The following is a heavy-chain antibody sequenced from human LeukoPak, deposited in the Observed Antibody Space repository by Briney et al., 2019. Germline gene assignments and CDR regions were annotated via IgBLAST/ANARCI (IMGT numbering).Heavy chain of an antibody. V-gene: IGHV1-18*04. Sequence: ASVKVSCKASGYTFTSYGISWVRQAPGQGLEWMGWISANNGYTNYAQKLQGRVTMTTDTSTTTAYMELTSLTSDDTAVYYCARDEHYYGSWTYYRRASTFDIWGQGTMVTVSS. CDR1: GYTFTSYG. J-gene: IGHJ3*02. D-gene: IGHD3-10*01. CDR2: ISANNGYT. CDR3: ARDEHYYGSWTYYRRASTFDI.